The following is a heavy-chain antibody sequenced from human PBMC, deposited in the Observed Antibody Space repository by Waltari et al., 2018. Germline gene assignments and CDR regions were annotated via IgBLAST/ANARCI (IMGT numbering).Heavy chain of an antibody. J-gene: IGHJ3*01. CDR1: GFTLSSHW. V-gene: IGHV3-7*01. D-gene: IGHD3-9*01. CDR3: ARDRAYGFDW. Sequence: EGRLVESGGGLVQPGRSLRLSCEASGFTLSSHWMSWVRQAPGKGPEWVASRHPDGSPAYYVGAVEGRFSISRDNAKNILFLQINSLRAEDTALYYCARDRAYGFDWWGQGTVVSGSS. CDR2: RHPDGSPA.